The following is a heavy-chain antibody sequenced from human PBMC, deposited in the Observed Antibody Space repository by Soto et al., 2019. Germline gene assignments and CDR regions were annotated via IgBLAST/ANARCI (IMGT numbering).Heavy chain of an antibody. V-gene: IGHV3-23*01. Sequence: EVQLLESGGGLVQPGGSLRLSCAASGFTFSSYAMSWVRQAPGKGLEWVSAISGSGGSTYYADSVKGLFTISSDNSKNTLYLQMNSLRAEDTAVYYCAKDNRITMGRCVIIDYWGQGTLVTVSS. CDR1: GFTFSSYA. J-gene: IGHJ4*02. CDR3: AKDNRITMGRCVIIDY. D-gene: IGHD3-10*01. CDR2: ISGSGGST.